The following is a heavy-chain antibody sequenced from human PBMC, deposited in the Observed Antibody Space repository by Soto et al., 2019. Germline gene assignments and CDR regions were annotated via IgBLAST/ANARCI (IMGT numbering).Heavy chain of an antibody. CDR1: GYTFTSYA. D-gene: IGHD6-19*01. V-gene: IGHV1-3*01. CDR2: INAGNGNT. J-gene: IGHJ3*02. Sequence: ASVKVSCKASGYTFTSYAMHWVRQAPGQRLEWMGWINAGNGNTKYSQKIQGRVTITRDTSASTAYMELSSLRSEDTAVYYCARPSSGWYAAGAFDIWGQGTMVTVSS. CDR3: ARPSSGWYAAGAFDI.